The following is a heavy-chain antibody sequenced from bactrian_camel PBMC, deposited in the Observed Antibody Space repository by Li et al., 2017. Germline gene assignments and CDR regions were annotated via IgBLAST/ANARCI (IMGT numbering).Heavy chain of an antibody. Sequence: HVQLVESGGGSVRPGESLRLSCAVSGYTYSSYCMGWFRQVPEKEREAVAVIDSDGKATYGDPVKDRFTISQVQEYAKNTLYLQMNSLQPEDTAVYYCAGAPRYMGWSEYNYWGQGTQVTVS. D-gene: IGHD3*01. CDR1: GYTYSSYC. CDR2: IDSDGKA. J-gene: IGHJ4*01. CDR3: AGAPRYMGWSEYNY. V-gene: IGHV3S57*01.